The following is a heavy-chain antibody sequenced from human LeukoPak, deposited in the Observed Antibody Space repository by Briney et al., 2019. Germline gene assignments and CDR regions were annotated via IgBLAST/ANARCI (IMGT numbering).Heavy chain of an antibody. CDR1: GFTFSSYG. D-gene: IGHD4-23*01. J-gene: IGHJ3*02. CDR2: IWYDGSNK. V-gene: IGHV3-33*01. Sequence: GGSLRLSCAASGFTFSSYGMHWVRQAPGKGLEWVAVIWYDGSNKYYADSVKGRFTISRDNSKNTLFLQMNSLRAEDTAVYYCARDKYGGNSNAFDIWGQGTLVTVSS. CDR3: ARDKYGGNSNAFDI.